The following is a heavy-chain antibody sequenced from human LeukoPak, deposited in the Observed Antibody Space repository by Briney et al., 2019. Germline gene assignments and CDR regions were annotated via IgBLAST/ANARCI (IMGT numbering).Heavy chain of an antibody. Sequence: GGSLRLSCAASGFTFSSYGMHWVRQAPGKGLEWVGRIKAKAHGGTIEYAAPVKGRFTISRDDSKNTLYLQMNSLKAEDTAVYYCTRDVVDYWGQGTLVTVSS. D-gene: IGHD2-15*01. V-gene: IGHV3-15*01. CDR3: TRDVVDY. J-gene: IGHJ4*02. CDR2: IKAKAHGGTI. CDR1: GFTFSSYG.